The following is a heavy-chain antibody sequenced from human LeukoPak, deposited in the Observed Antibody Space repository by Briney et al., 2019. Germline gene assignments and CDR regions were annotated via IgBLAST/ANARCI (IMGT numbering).Heavy chain of an antibody. CDR2: IYHSGST. V-gene: IGHV4-4*02. Sequence: SETLSLTCAVSGGSISSSNWWSWVRQPPGKGLEWIGEIYHSGSTNYNPSLKSRVTISVDKSKNQFSLKLSSVTAADTAVYYCARARGYFYYYYYMDVWGKGTTVTVSS. CDR3: ARARGYFYYYYYMDV. CDR1: GGSISSSNW. J-gene: IGHJ6*03.